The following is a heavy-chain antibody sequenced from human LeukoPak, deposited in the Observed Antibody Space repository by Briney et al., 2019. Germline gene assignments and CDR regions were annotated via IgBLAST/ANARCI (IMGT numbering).Heavy chain of an antibody. D-gene: IGHD2/OR15-2a*01. CDR3: ARHDCDSSRCSVNWFDP. CDR1: GASISSYS. Sequence: SETLSLTCTVSGASISSYSWSWIRQSPGKGLEWIGTIYDSGNTNYNPSLRSRLTISVDTSRNQFSLKLSSVTAADTAVYYCARHDCDSSRCSVNWFDPWGQGTLVTVSS. V-gene: IGHV4-59*08. CDR2: IYDSGNT. J-gene: IGHJ5*02.